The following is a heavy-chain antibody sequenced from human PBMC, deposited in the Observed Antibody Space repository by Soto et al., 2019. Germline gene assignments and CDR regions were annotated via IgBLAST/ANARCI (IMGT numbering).Heavy chain of an antibody. CDR1: GGTFNSYD. CDR2: IIPIVETP. V-gene: IGHV1-69*01. CDR3: ARLSRPNYYDTSGFFKDNWFDP. D-gene: IGHD3-22*01. J-gene: IGHJ5*02. Sequence: QVQLVQSGAEVKKPGSSMKVSCKASGGTFNSYDINWVRQAPGQGLVWMGGIIPIVETPKYAQKFQGRVTITADESTNTVYMELSSLRSEDTAMYYCARLSRPNYYDTSGFFKDNWFDPWGQGTLVTVSS.